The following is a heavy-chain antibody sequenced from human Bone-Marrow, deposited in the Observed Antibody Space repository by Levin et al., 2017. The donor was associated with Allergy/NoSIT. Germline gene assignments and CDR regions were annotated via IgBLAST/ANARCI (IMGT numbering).Heavy chain of an antibody. J-gene: IGHJ4*02. CDR1: GFTFRSYW. CDR2: IKQDGSEK. V-gene: IGHV3-7*01. D-gene: IGHD4-17*01. Sequence: LSLTCAASGFTFRSYWMSWVRQAPGKGLEWVANIKQDGSEKYYVDSVKGRFTISRDNAKNSLYLQMNSLRAEDTAVYYCARERAVTVYWGQGTLVTVSS. CDR3: ARERAVTVY.